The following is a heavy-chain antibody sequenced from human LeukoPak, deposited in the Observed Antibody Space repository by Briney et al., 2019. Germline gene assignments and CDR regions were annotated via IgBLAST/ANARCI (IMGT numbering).Heavy chain of an antibody. CDR3: AAYPNYVWGSYRYMSYYFDY. CDR1: GGSFSGYY. J-gene: IGHJ4*02. D-gene: IGHD3-16*02. V-gene: IGHV4-34*01. Sequence: KTSETLSLTCAVYGGSFSGYYWSWIRQPPGKGLEWIGEINHSGSTNYNPSLKSRVTISVDTSKNQFSLKLSSVTAADTAVYYCAAYPNYVWGSYRYMSYYFDYWGQGTLVTVSS. CDR2: INHSGST.